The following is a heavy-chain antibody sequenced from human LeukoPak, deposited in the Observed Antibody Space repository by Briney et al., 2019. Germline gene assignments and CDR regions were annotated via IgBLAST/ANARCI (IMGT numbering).Heavy chain of an antibody. CDR1: GGSFSGYY. CDR2: INHSGST. V-gene: IGHV4-34*01. CDR3: ARESRITMVRGAPVYYYYYYMDV. D-gene: IGHD3-10*01. Sequence: SETLSLTCAVYGGSFSGYYWSWIRQPPGKGLEWIGEINHSGSTNYNPSLKSRVTISVDTSKNQFSLKLSSVTAADTAVYYCARESRITMVRGAPVYYYYYYMDVWGKGTTVTVSS. J-gene: IGHJ6*03.